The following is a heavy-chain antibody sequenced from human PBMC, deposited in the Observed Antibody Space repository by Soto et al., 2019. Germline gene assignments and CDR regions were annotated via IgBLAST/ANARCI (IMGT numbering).Heavy chain of an antibody. V-gene: IGHV3-21*01. CDR1: GFDFTTFS. D-gene: IGHD2-15*01. CDR2: ISPSSPYT. Sequence: GGSLRLSCAASGFDFTTFSMNWVRQAPGKGLEWVSFISPSSPYTSYADSVKGRFIISRDNAKNSLYLQMNSLRAEDTAVYYCASLGYCSGGSCYDYYYGMDVWGQGTTVTVSS. J-gene: IGHJ6*02. CDR3: ASLGYCSGGSCYDYYYGMDV.